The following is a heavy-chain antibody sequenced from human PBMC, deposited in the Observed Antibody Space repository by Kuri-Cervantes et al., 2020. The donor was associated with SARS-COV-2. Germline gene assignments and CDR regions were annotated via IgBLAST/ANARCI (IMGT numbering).Heavy chain of an antibody. D-gene: IGHD2-2*01. CDR1: GYTFTSYY. J-gene: IGHJ4*02. Sequence: SVKVSCKASGYTFTSYYMHWVRQAPGQGLEWMGWISAYNGNTNYAQKLQGRVTMTTDTSTSTAYMELRSLRSDDTAVYDCARLGISNYFDYWGQGTLVTVSS. CDR3: ARLGISNYFDY. CDR2: ISAYNGNT. V-gene: IGHV1-18*04.